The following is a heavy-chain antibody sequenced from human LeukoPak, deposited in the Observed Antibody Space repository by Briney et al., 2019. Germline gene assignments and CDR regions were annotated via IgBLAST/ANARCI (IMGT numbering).Heavy chain of an antibody. V-gene: IGHV3-9*01. D-gene: IGHD3-10*01. J-gene: IGHJ4*02. CDR1: GFTFDDYA. CDR3: AKAAITMVRGVYYFDY. CDR2: ISWNSGSI. Sequence: GGSLRLSCAASGFTFDDYAMHWVRQAPGKGLEWVSGISWNSGSIGYADSVKGRLTISRDNAKNSLYLQMNSLRAEDTALYYCAKAAITMVRGVYYFDYWGQGTLVTVSS.